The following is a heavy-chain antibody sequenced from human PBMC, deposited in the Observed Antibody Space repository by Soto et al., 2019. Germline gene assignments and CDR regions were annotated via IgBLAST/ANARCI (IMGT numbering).Heavy chain of an antibody. J-gene: IGHJ6*02. Sequence: ASVKVSCKASGYTFTSYGISWVRQAPGQGLEWMGWISAYNGNTNYAQKLQGRVTMTTDTSTITAYMELRSLRSDDTAVYSCARLREYGSGSYYNLYGMDVWGQGTTVTVSS. V-gene: IGHV1-18*01. CDR2: ISAYNGNT. CDR1: GYTFTSYG. CDR3: ARLREYGSGSYYNLYGMDV. D-gene: IGHD3-10*01.